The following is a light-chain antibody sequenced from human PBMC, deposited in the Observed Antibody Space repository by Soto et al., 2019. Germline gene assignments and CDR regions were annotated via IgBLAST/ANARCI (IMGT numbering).Light chain of an antibody. J-gene: IGKJ1*01. Sequence: DIQMTQSPSTLSASVGDRVTITCRASQSIGSWLAWYQQKPGKAPKVLIYDASRLESGVPSRFSGSGSGTEFTLTISSLQPDDFATYYCQQYNNYSWTFGQGTKVEFK. CDR2: DAS. V-gene: IGKV1-5*01. CDR1: QSIGSW. CDR3: QQYNNYSWT.